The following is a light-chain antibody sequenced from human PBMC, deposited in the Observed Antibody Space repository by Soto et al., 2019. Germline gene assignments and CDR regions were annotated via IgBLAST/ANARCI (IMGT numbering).Light chain of an antibody. J-gene: IGLJ3*02. CDR3: SSYTISNTWV. V-gene: IGLV2-14*01. CDR2: DVS. Sequence: QSVLTQPASVSGSPGQSITISFTGASSDVGGYDYVSWYQQFPGKAPKLMISDVSYRPSGVSDRFSGSKSGNTASLTISGLQAEDEADYYCSSYTISNTWVFGGGTQLTVL. CDR1: SSDVGGYDY.